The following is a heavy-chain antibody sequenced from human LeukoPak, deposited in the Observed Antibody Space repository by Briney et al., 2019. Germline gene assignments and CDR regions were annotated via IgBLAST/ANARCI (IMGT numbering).Heavy chain of an antibody. Sequence: GSLRLSCAASGFTLSSYWMSWIRQPPGKGLEWIGEINHSGSTNYNPSLKSRVTISVDTSKNQFSLRLSSVTAADTAVYYCARGLYYYYYYYMDVWGKGTTVTVSS. V-gene: IGHV4-34*01. CDR1: GFTLSSYW. D-gene: IGHD5/OR15-5a*01. CDR3: ARGLYYYYYYYMDV. CDR2: INHSGST. J-gene: IGHJ6*03.